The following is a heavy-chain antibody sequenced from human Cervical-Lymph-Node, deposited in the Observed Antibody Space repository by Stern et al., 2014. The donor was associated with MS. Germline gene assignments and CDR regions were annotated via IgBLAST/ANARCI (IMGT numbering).Heavy chain of an antibody. J-gene: IGHJ5*02. D-gene: IGHD6-13*01. CDR2: ISSRGSAI. CDR1: GFTFSDNY. Sequence: VQLVESGGGLVRPGGSLRLSCAASGFTFSDNYMSWIRQAPGKGLEWISYISSRGSAIYYADSVRGRFTISRDNAKNSLFLQMNSLRVEDTATYYCARYQSSKLRDIAAQAWGQGTLVTVSS. CDR3: ARYQSSKLRDIAAQA. V-gene: IGHV3-11*01.